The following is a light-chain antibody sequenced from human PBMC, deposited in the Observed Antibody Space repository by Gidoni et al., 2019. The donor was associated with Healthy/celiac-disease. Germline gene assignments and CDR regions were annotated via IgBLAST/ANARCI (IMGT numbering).Light chain of an antibody. J-gene: IGKJ2*02. Sequence: EIVLTQSPATLSLSPGERATLSCRASQSVSSYLAWYQQKPGQAPRLLIYDASTRATGFPSRFSGSGSETDFALTISSLEPEDFAVYYCQQRSSWPRGTFGQETKLESK. CDR2: DAS. V-gene: IGKV3-11*01. CDR3: QQRSSWPRGT. CDR1: QSVSSY.